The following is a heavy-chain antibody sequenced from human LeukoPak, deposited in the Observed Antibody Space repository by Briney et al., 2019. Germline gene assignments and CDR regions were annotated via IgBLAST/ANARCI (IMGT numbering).Heavy chain of an antibody. CDR3: GRNTDRIGEVGRHRYFDL. J-gene: IGHJ2*01. CDR2: INVGGSAT. CDR1: CSIFSHYE. V-gene: IGHV3-48*03. Sequence: ALVPSCAVACSIFSHYEMMWGRPPPGKGLEWGSYINVGGSATYYADFMKGRFTISRDDARKSLYSQMNILRAEDTAIYYCGRNTDRIGEVGRHRYFDLRRRRTLVAVSS. D-gene: IGHD6-13*01.